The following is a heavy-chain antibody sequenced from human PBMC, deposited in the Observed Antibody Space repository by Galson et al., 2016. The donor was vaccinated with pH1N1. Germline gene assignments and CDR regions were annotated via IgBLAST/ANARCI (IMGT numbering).Heavy chain of an antibody. J-gene: IGHJ6*02. CDR3: AGLYGSGSYYPYWYYGMDV. CDR1: GYTFTSYG. V-gene: IGHV1-18*01. CDR2: ISAYTGNT. D-gene: IGHD3-10*01. Sequence: QSGAEVKKPGASVKVSCKASGYTFTSYGISWVRQAPGQGLEWMGWISAYTGNTDYAQKVQGRVTMTTDTSTSTAYMELRSLRSDDTAVYYCAGLYGSGSYYPYWYYGMDVWGQGTTVTVSS.